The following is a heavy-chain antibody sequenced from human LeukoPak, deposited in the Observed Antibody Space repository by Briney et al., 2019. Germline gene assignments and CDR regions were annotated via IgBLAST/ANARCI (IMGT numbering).Heavy chain of an antibody. D-gene: IGHD5-12*01. CDR2: IIPILGIA. V-gene: IGHV1-69*04. CDR3: ARDEDGYSGYEMDY. Sequence: ASVKVPCKIPGADVSSVGISWGRRGPGHGHEWMGRIIPILGIANYAQKFQGRVTITADKSTSTAYMELSSLKSEDTAVYFCARDEDGYSGYEMDYWGQGTLVTVSS. CDR1: GADVSSVG. J-gene: IGHJ4*02.